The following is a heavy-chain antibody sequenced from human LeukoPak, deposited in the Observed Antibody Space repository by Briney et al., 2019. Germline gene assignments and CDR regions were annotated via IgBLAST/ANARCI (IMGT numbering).Heavy chain of an antibody. Sequence: GGSLRLSCAASGFTFNSYAMSWVRQAPGKGLEWVSTITASGRSTYYAGSVKGRFTISRDTSNNTLYLLMNSLRAEDTAVYYCAKDLIVDYYGSGSYCPFDYWGQGTLVTVSS. J-gene: IGHJ4*02. D-gene: IGHD3-10*01. V-gene: IGHV3-23*01. CDR3: AKDLIVDYYGSGSYCPFDY. CDR1: GFTFNSYA. CDR2: ITASGRST.